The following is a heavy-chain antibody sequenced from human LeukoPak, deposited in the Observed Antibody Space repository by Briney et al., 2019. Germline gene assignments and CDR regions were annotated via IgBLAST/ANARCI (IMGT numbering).Heavy chain of an antibody. D-gene: IGHD3-3*01. Sequence: SVKVSCKASGGTFSSYAISWVRQAPGQGLEWMGGIIPIFGTANYAQKFQGSVTITADETPSTAYMELSSLRSEDTAVYYCATRSYYDFWSGYWHYYYYYMDVWGKGTTVTVSS. CDR1: GGTFSSYA. V-gene: IGHV1-69*13. J-gene: IGHJ6*03. CDR2: IIPIFGTA. CDR3: ATRSYYDFWSGYWHYYYYYMDV.